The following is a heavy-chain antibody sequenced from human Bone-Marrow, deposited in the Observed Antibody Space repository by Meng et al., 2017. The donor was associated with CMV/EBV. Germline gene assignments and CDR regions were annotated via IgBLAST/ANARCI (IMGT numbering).Heavy chain of an antibody. V-gene: IGHV1-69*05. CDR3: ARDGGYSSSSSPGFDY. D-gene: IGHD6-6*01. CDR1: GGTFSSYA. J-gene: IGHJ4*02. Sequence: SVNVSCKASGGTFSSYAISWVRQAPGQGLEWMGGIIPIFGTANYAQKFQGRVTITTDESTSTAYMELSSLRSEDTAVYYCARDGGYSSSSSPGFDYWGQGTLVTVSS. CDR2: IIPIFGTA.